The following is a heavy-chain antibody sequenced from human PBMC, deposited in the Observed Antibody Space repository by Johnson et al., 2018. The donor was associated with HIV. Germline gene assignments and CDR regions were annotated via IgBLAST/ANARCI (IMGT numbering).Heavy chain of an antibody. CDR2: IKQDGSEK. V-gene: IGHV3-7*05. CDR3: AKDGPPFDI. J-gene: IGHJ3*02. Sequence: VQLVESGGGVVQPGRSLRLSCAASAFTFSRYWMSWVRQAPGKVLEWVANIKQDGSEKYYVDSVKGRFTISRDNAKNTLYLQMNSLRAEDTAVYYCAKDGPPFDIWGQGTMVTVSS. CDR1: AFTFSRYW.